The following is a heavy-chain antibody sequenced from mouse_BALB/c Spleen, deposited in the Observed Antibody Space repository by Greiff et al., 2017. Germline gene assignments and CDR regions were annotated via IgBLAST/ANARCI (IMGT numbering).Heavy chain of an antibody. V-gene: IGHV3-6*02. CDR1: GYSITSGYY. J-gene: IGHJ4*01. D-gene: IGHD1-2*01. Sequence: EVKLMESGPGLVKPSQSLSLTCSVTGYSITSGYYWNWIRQFPGNKLEWMGYISYDGSNNYNPSLKNRISITRDTSKNQFFLKLNSVTTEDTATYYCARGLRGYAMDYWGQGTSVTVSS. CDR3: ARGLRGYAMDY. CDR2: ISYDGSN.